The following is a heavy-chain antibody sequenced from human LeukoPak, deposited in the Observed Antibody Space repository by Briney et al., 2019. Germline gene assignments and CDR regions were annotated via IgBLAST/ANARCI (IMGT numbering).Heavy chain of an antibody. Sequence: SETLSLTCTVSGGSVSSDYWSWIRQPPGKGLEWIGNIYYSGSTNYNPSLKSRVTISVDTSKNQFSLKLSSVTAADTAVYYCACLEGDYWGQGTLVTVSS. D-gene: IGHD3-16*01. J-gene: IGHJ4*02. CDR2: IYYSGST. CDR1: GGSVSSDY. CDR3: ACLEGDY. V-gene: IGHV4-59*08.